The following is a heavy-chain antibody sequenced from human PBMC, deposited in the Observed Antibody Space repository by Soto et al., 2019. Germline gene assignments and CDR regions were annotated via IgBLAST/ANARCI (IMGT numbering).Heavy chain of an antibody. CDR1: GYTFTSYD. V-gene: IGHV1-8*01. CDR3: AIGYCSGGSCYYYFDY. D-gene: IGHD2-15*01. Sequence: GASVKVSSKASGYTFTSYDINWVRQATGQGLEWMGWMNPNSGNTGYAQKFQGRVTMTRNTSISTAYMELSSLRSEDTAVYYCAIGYCSGGSCYYYFDYWGQGTLVTVSS. CDR2: MNPNSGNT. J-gene: IGHJ4*02.